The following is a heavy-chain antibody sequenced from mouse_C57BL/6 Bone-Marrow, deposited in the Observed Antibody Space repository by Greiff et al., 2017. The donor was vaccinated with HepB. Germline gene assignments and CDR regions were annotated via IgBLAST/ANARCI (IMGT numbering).Heavy chain of an antibody. D-gene: IGHD1-1*01. V-gene: IGHV1-64*01. CDR2: IHPNSGST. J-gene: IGHJ2*01. CDR3: ARWGTTVIGY. CDR1: GYTFTSYW. Sequence: QVQLQQPGAELVKPGASVKLSCKASGYTFTSYWMHWVKQRPGQGLEWIGMIHPNSGSTNYNEKFKSKATLTVDKSSSTAYMQLSSLTSEDSTVYYCARWGTTVIGYWGQGTTLTVSS.